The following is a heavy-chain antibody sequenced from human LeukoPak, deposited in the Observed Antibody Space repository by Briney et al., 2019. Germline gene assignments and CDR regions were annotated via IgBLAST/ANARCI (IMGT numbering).Heavy chain of an antibody. Sequence: GGSLRLSCVVSGFTFTSYHMHWVRQAPGKGPEWVAFISSDGIPQSYADSVRGRFTVSRDNSKNTLYLEMSRLKTEDTAVYFCARDRVGDWGQGTLVTVSS. D-gene: IGHD3-10*01. CDR2: ISSDGIPQ. CDR1: GFTFTSYH. J-gene: IGHJ4*02. CDR3: ARDRVGD. V-gene: IGHV3-30*04.